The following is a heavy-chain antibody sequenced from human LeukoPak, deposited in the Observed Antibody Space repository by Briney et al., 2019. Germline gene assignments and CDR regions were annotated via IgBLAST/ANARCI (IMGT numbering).Heavy chain of an antibody. CDR2: ISDSGYYT. CDR3: AKDKVPDGKWDIDY. J-gene: IGHJ4*02. Sequence: GSSLRLSCAASGFTFSSYAMSWVRQAPGKGLEWVSTISDSGYYTYYADSVKGRFTISRDNSKNTVFLQMNSLRVEDTAVYYCAKDKVPDGKWDIDYWGQGTLVTVSS. V-gene: IGHV3-23*01. CDR1: GFTFSSYA. D-gene: IGHD1-26*01.